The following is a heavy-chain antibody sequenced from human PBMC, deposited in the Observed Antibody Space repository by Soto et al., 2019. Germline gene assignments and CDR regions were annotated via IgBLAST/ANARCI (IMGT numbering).Heavy chain of an antibody. CDR1: GFNVSSNY. V-gene: IGHV3-66*04. CDR3: AKQLLVPYYFDY. Sequence: EVQLVESGGGLVQPGGSLRLSCAASGFNVSSNYMTWDRQAPGKGLEWVSVIYSGGSTYYADSVKGRFTISRDTSKNTLYLQMNSLRAEDTAVYHCAKQLLVPYYFDYWGQGTLVTVSS. CDR2: IYSGGST. D-gene: IGHD2-15*01. J-gene: IGHJ4*02.